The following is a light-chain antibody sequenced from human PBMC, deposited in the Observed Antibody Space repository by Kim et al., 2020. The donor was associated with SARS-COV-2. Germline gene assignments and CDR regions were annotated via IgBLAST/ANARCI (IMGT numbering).Light chain of an antibody. CDR2: GAS. CDR1: QSVSSN. V-gene: IGKV3-15*01. J-gene: IGKJ4*01. Sequence: SPGERDTPSCRASQSVSSNLAWYQQKPGQSPRLLIYGASTRATGIPARFSGSGSGTEFTLTISSLHSEDFAVYYCQQYNNWPPLTFGGGTKVDIK. CDR3: QQYNNWPPLT.